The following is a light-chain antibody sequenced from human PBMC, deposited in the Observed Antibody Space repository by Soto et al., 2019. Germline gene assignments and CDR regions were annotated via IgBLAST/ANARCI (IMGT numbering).Light chain of an antibody. V-gene: IGKV3-20*01. J-gene: IGKJ4*01. CDR1: QSVTSNY. CDR3: QQYGRSPLT. CDR2: GAS. Sequence: EIVLTQSPATLSLSPGERATPSCRASQSVTSNYLAWYQQIPGQAPRLLIYGASRRTTGIPDRFSGSGSGTDFTLTISRLAPEDFAVYYCQQYGRSPLTFGGGTKVDIK.